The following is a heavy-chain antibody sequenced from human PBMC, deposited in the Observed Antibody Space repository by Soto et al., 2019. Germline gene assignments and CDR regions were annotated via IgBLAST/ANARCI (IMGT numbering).Heavy chain of an antibody. J-gene: IGHJ3*02. V-gene: IGHV3-48*02. CDR1: DFTFRIYS. CDR3: ARDKLTGDSWEAFDI. Sequence: EMQLLQSGGGFVRPGWSLRLSFAASDFTFRIYSLSWFRQAPGKGLEWISYIDPAGGTVYYGDSVWGRFTSSRDNARNSLYLEMNSLRDEDTAVYYCARDKLTGDSWEAFDIWGQGTVVTVSS. D-gene: IGHD7-27*01. CDR2: IDPAGGTV.